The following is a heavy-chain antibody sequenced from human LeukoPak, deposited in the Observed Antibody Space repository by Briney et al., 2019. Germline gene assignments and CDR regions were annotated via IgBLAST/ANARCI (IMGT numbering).Heavy chain of an antibody. D-gene: IGHD5-18*01. CDR1: GFTVSSTY. V-gene: IGHV3-66*04. Sequence: QSGGSLRLSCAASGFTVSSTYMSWVRQAPGKGLEWVSVIYSGGSTYYADSVKGRFTISRDNSKNTLYLQMNSLRAEDTAVYYCARRAGGNTGGFYFDYWGQGSLVTVSS. CDR2: IYSGGST. CDR3: ARRAGGNTGGFYFDY. J-gene: IGHJ4*02.